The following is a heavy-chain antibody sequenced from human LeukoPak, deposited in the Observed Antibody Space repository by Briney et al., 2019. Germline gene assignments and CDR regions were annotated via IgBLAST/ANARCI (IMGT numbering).Heavy chain of an antibody. D-gene: IGHD5-24*01. V-gene: IGHV1-69*05. Sequence: EASVKVSCKASGGTFSSYAISWVRQAPGQGLECMGGIIPIFGTANYAQKFQGRVTITTDDSTSTSYMELSSLSSEDTAVYYCARELRWLQLNSAFDIWGQGTMVTVSS. J-gene: IGHJ3*02. CDR3: ARELRWLQLNSAFDI. CDR2: IIPIFGTA. CDR1: GGTFSSYA.